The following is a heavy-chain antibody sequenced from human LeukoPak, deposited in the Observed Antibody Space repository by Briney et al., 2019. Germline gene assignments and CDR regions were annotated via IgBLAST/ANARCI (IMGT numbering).Heavy chain of an antibody. Sequence: SETLSLTCTVAGGSISSSSYYWGWIRQPPRKGLEWIGRIYYSGSTYYNPSLKSRVTISVDTSKNQFSLKLSSVTAADTAVYYCASVYSSSFDYWGQGTLVTVSS. V-gene: IGHV4-39*01. D-gene: IGHD6-6*01. J-gene: IGHJ4*02. CDR3: ASVYSSSFDY. CDR1: GGSISSSSYY. CDR2: IYYSGST.